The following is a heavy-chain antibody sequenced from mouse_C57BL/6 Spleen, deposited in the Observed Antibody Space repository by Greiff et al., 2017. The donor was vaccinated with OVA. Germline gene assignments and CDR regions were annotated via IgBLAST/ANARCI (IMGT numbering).Heavy chain of an antibody. Sequence: EVMLVESGGGLVKPGGSLKLSCAASGFTFSDYGMHWVRQAPEKGLEWVAYISSGSSTIYYADTVKGRFTISRDNAKNTLFLQMTSLRSEDTAMYYCARIGYYGNYRYAMDYWGQGTSVTVSS. CDR1: GFTFSDYG. V-gene: IGHV5-17*01. CDR2: ISSGSSTI. D-gene: IGHD2-1*01. J-gene: IGHJ4*01. CDR3: ARIGYYGNYRYAMDY.